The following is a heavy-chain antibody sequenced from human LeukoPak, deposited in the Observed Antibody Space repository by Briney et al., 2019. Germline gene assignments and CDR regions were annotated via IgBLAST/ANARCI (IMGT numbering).Heavy chain of an antibody. J-gene: IGHJ4*02. V-gene: IGHV3-74*01. D-gene: IGHD6-13*01. CDR3: ARDSGYSTSTTYY. Sequence: GGSLRLSCAASGFTFSSSWMHWVRQAPGKGLVWVSRISSDGSGTSYADSVKGRFTISRDNAKNILYLQMNSLRADDTAVYYCARDSGYSTSTTYYWGQGTLVAVSS. CDR1: GFTFSSSW. CDR2: ISSDGSGT.